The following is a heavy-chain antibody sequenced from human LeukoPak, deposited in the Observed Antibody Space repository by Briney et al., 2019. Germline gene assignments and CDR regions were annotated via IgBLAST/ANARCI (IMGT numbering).Heavy chain of an antibody. CDR3: ARDRGYSVYDRSDY. J-gene: IGHJ4*02. CDR2: INAGNGNT. Sequence: ASVKVSCKASGYTFTSYAMHWVRQAPGQRLEWMGWINAGNGNTKYSQKFQGRVTITRDTSASTAYMELSSLRSDDTAIYYCARDRGYSVYDRSDYWGQGTLVTVSS. CDR1: GYTFTSYA. D-gene: IGHD5/OR15-5a*01. V-gene: IGHV1-3*01.